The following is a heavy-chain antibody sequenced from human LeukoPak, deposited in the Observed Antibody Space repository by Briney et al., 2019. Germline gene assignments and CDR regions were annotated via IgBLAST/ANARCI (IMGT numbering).Heavy chain of an antibody. D-gene: IGHD2-21*02. J-gene: IGHJ4*02. V-gene: IGHV3-23*01. CDR2: ISGSGGST. Sequence: GGSLRLSCAASGFTFSSYAMSWVRQAPGKGLEWVSAISGSGGSTYYADSVKGRFTISRDNAKNSLYLQMNSLRAEDTALYYCAKGYCGGDCYADYWGQGTLVTVSS. CDR3: AKGYCGGDCYADY. CDR1: GFTFSSYA.